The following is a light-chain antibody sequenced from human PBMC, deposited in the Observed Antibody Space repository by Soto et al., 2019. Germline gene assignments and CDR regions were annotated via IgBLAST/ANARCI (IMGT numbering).Light chain of an antibody. CDR3: LQYETYWT. CDR1: QYIRAW. J-gene: IGKJ1*01. V-gene: IGKV1-5*01. CDR2: DAS. Sequence: DIQMTQSPSTLSSSVGDRVTLTCRASQYIRAWLAWNQPKPGKAPKLLIYDASSLESGVPSRLSGSGSGTEFTLTISSMQPDDFATYYCLQYETYWTFGQGTKVDIK.